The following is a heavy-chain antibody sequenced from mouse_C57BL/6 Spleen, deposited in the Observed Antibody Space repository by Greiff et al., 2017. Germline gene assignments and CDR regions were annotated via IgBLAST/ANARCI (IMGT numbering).Heavy chain of an antibody. CDR3: ARQWRDYYGSTFDY. CDR1: GFTFSSYG. V-gene: IGHV5-6*01. D-gene: IGHD1-1*01. Sequence: EVHLVESGGDLVKPGGSLQLSCAASGFTFSSYGMSWVRQTPDKRLEWVATISSGGSYTSYPDSVKGRFTLSRGNAKNTLYLQMSSLKSEDTAMYYCARQWRDYYGSTFDYWGQGTTHTVSS. J-gene: IGHJ2*01. CDR2: ISSGGSYT.